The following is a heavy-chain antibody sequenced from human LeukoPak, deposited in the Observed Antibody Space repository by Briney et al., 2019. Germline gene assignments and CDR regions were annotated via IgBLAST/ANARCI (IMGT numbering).Heavy chain of an antibody. D-gene: IGHD2-15*01. CDR3: ARGKDYYYYGMDV. CDR1: GFTFDDYA. CDR2: ISWDGGST. Sequence: GGSLRLSCAASGFTFDDYAMHWVRQAPGKGLEWVSLISWDGGSTYYADSVKGRFTISRDNSKNSLYLQMNSLRAEDTALYYCARGKDYYYYGMDVWGQGTTVTVSS. V-gene: IGHV3-43D*03. J-gene: IGHJ6*02.